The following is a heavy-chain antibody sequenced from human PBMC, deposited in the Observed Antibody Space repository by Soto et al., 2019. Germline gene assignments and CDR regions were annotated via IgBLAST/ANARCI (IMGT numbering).Heavy chain of an antibody. CDR2: IKQDGSEN. CDR3: ARDHINGWKFDY. CDR1: GFTLSNYW. J-gene: IGHJ4*02. Sequence: HPXGSLILSFSASGFTLSNYWMSWVRQAPGKGLEWVANIKQDGSENYYVDSVKGRFTTSRDNTKNSFYLQMNSLRAEDTAVYYCARDHINGWKFDYWGRGTLVTVSS. D-gene: IGHD6-19*01. V-gene: IGHV3-7*01.